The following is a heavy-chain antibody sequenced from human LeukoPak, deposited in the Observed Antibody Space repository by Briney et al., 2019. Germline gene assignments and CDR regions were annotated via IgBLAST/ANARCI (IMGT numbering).Heavy chain of an antibody. CDR1: GFSFGTYS. CDR2: IVGSSSNI. V-gene: IGHV3-48*04. J-gene: IGHJ4*02. Sequence: GGSLRLSCTASGFSFGTYSMNWVRQAPGKGLEWVSYIVGSSSNIYYADSVKGRFTISRDNAKNSLYLKMDSLRAEDTAVYYCATDSPETAAFDYWGQGTLVTVSS. D-gene: IGHD1-1*01. CDR3: ATDSPETAAFDY.